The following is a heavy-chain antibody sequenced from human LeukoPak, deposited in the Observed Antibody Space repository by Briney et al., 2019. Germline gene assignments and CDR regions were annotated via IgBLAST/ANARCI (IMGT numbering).Heavy chain of an antibody. CDR1: GFTFDDYA. D-gene: IGHD1-26*01. CDR3: AKDPWVAHGRGSDFDY. CDR2: ISWNSGSI. V-gene: IGHV3-9*01. J-gene: IGHJ4*02. Sequence: GGSLRLSCAASGFTFDDYAMHWVRQAPGKGLEWVSGISWNSGSIGYADSVKGRFTISRDNAKNSLYLQMNSLRAEDTALYYCAKDPWVAHGRGSDFDYWGQGTLVTVSS.